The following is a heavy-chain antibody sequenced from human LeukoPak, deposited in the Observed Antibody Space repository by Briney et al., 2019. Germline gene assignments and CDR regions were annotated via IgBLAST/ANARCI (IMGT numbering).Heavy chain of an antibody. J-gene: IGHJ3*02. CDR3: ARIPIVLMVYAGKADDAFDI. V-gene: IGHV3-7*01. D-gene: IGHD2-8*01. CDR2: IKQDGSEK. Sequence: TGGSLRLSCAASGFTFSSYWMSWVRQAPGKGLEWVANIKQDGSEKYYVDSVKGRFTISRDNAKNSLYLQMNSLRAEDTAVYYCARIPIVLMVYAGKADDAFDIWGQGTMVTVSS. CDR1: GFTFSSYW.